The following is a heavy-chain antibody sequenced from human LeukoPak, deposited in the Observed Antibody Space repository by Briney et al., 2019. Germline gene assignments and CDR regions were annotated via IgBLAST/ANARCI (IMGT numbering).Heavy chain of an antibody. V-gene: IGHV3-53*01. CDR2: IYSGGST. CDR3: ARSPQVWYSSSWYFGY. CDR1: GFAVSSNY. Sequence: PGGSLRLSCAASGFAVSSNYMSWVRQAPGKGLEWVSVIYSGGSTYYADSMKGRFTISRDNSKNTLYLQMSSLRAEDTAVYYCARSPQVWYSSSWYFGYWGQGTLVTVSS. D-gene: IGHD6-13*01. J-gene: IGHJ4*02.